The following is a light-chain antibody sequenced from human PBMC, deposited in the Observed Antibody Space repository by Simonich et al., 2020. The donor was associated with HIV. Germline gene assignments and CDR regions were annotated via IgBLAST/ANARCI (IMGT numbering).Light chain of an antibody. CDR1: QSISSN. CDR2: GAS. V-gene: IGKV3-15*01. CDR3: QQYNNWPWT. J-gene: IGKJ1*01. Sequence: EIMMTQSPATLSVSPGERATLSCRASQSISSNLAWYQHKPGQAPRPLIYGASTRATGIPARFSGSGSGTEFTLTISSMQSEDFAVYYCQQYNNWPWTFGQGTKVEIK.